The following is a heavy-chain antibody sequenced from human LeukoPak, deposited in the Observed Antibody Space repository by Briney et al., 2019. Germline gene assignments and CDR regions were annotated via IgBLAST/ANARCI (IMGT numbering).Heavy chain of an antibody. D-gene: IGHD2-2*01. J-gene: IGHJ5*02. CDR2: IHYSGST. V-gene: IGHV4-39*01. CDR3: ARAVYCSSTSCYFDP. CDR1: GASISSGSYY. Sequence: PSETLSLTCTVSGASISSGSYYWVWLRPPPGQGLEWIVSIHYSGSTDYNPSLKSRVTTSLDTSKNQVSVNLRFVTAADTAVYYCARAVYCSSTSCYFDPWGQGTLVTVSS.